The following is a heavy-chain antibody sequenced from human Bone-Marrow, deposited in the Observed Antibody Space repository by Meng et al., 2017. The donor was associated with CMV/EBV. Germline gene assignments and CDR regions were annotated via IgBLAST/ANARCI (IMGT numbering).Heavy chain of an antibody. J-gene: IGHJ6*02. CDR1: GYTFTGYY. D-gene: IGHD2-2*01. Sequence: GGSLRLSCKASGYTFTGYYMHWVRQAPGQGLEWMGWINPNSGGTNYAQKFQGRVTMTRDTSISTAYMELSRLRSDDTAVYYCAREKGGPYCSSTSCPTGYGMDVWGQGTTVTVSS. CDR2: INPNSGGT. CDR3: AREKGGPYCSSTSCPTGYGMDV. V-gene: IGHV1-2*02.